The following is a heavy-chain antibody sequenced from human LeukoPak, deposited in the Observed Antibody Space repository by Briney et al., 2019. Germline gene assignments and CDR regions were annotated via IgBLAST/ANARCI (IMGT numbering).Heavy chain of an antibody. D-gene: IGHD3-10*01. J-gene: IGHJ6*03. Sequence: GGSLRLSCAASGFTFSSYAMSWVRQAPGKGLEWVSAISGSGGSTYYADSVKGRFTISRDNSKNTLYLQMNSLRAEDTAVYYCAKQSLLWFGELLDYMDVWGKGTTVTVSS. V-gene: IGHV3-23*01. CDR1: GFTFSSYA. CDR3: AKQSLLWFGELLDYMDV. CDR2: ISGSGGST.